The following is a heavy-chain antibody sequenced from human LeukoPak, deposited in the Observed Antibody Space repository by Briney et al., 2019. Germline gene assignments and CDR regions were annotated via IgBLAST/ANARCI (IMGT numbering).Heavy chain of an antibody. V-gene: IGHV3-9*01. CDR2: ISWNSGSI. CDR1: GFTFDDYA. D-gene: IGHD2-15*01. J-gene: IGHJ3*02. Sequence: GGSLRLSCAASGFTFDDYAMHWVRQAPGKGLEWVSGISWNSGSIGYADSVKGRFTISRDNAKNSLYLQMNSLRAEDTALYYCAKDLGGGLDAFDTWGQGTMVTVSS. CDR3: AKDLGGGLDAFDT.